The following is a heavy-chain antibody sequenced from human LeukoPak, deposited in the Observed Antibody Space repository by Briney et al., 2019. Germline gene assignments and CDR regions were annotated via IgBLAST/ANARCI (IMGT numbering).Heavy chain of an antibody. V-gene: IGHV3-53*01. D-gene: IGHD3-10*01. CDR3: ARVTGNWFDP. CDR2: IYSGGST. J-gene: IGHJ5*02. CDR1: GFTVSSNY. Sequence: GGSLRLSCAAPGFTVSSNYMSWVRQAPGKGLEWVSVIYSGGSTCYADSVKGRFTISRDNSKNTLYLQMNSLRAEDTAVYYCARVTGNWFDPWGQGTLVTVSS.